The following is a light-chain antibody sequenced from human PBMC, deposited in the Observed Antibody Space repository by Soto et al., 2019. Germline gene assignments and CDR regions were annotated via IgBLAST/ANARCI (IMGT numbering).Light chain of an antibody. CDR2: EVS. Sequence: QSVLTQPASVSGSPGQSITISCTGTSSDVGGYNSVSWYQQHPGKVPKLMIYEVSNRPSGVSNRFSGSKSGNTASLTISGLQAEDEADYYCSSYTSSSTLVFGGGTKLTVL. J-gene: IGLJ3*02. CDR3: SSYTSSSTLV. CDR1: SSDVGGYNS. V-gene: IGLV2-14*01.